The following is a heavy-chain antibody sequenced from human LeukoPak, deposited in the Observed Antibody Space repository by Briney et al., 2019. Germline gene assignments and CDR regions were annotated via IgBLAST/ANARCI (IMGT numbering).Heavy chain of an antibody. Sequence: SVKVSCKASGGTFSSYTISWVRQAPGQGLEWMGRIIPILGMANYAQKFQGRVTITADKSTSTAYMELSSLRSEDTAVYYCAREGRRDYDFWSGYYTDYWGQGTLVTVSS. CDR1: GGTFSSYT. V-gene: IGHV1-69*04. CDR2: IIPILGMA. CDR3: AREGRRDYDFWSGYYTDY. D-gene: IGHD3-3*01. J-gene: IGHJ4*02.